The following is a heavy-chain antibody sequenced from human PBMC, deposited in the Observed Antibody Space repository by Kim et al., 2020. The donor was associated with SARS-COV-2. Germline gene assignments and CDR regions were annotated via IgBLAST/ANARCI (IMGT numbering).Heavy chain of an antibody. Sequence: GGSLRLSCAASGFTFNRYAMSWVRQAPGKGLEWVSGITASSAYIYYAESVKGRFTVSRDNSKNTLYLQMNSLRADDTAVYYCAKDPLKYSSSWYVNWFGPWGQGTLVTVSS. D-gene: IGHD2-2*01. CDR1: GFTFNRYA. V-gene: IGHV3-23*01. CDR3: AKDPLKYSSSWYVNWFGP. J-gene: IGHJ5*02. CDR2: ITASSAYI.